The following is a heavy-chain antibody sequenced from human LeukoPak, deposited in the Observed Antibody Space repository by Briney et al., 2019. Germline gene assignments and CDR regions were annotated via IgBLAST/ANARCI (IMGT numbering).Heavy chain of an antibody. D-gene: IGHD3-10*01. V-gene: IGHV5-51*01. J-gene: IGHJ4*02. CDR3: AVSFRGAPRFDF. CDR1: GYTFTSYW. CDR2: IYPGDSDI. Sequence: KCGESLKISCEASGYTFTSYWIGWVRQMPGKGLEWMGIIYPGDSDIRYSPSFQGQVSISADKSIRTADLQWSSLRASATAMYYCAVSFRGAPRFDFWGQGTLVTVSS.